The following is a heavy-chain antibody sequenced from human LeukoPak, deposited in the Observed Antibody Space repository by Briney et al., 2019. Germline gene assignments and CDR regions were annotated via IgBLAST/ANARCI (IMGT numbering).Heavy chain of an antibody. CDR2: ICYSGST. J-gene: IGHJ4*02. CDR1: GGSISSYY. V-gene: IGHV4-59*01. Sequence: SETLSLTCTVSGGSISSYYWSWIRQPPGKGLEWIGYICYSGSTNYNPSLKSRVTISVDTSKNQFSLKLSSVTAADTAVYYCARGIHTDTGYSSSCFDYWGQGTLVTVSS. CDR3: ARGIHTDTGYSSSCFDY. D-gene: IGHD6-13*01.